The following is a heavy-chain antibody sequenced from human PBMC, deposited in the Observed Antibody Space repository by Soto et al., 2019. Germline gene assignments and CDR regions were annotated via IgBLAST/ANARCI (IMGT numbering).Heavy chain of an antibody. J-gene: IGHJ3*02. CDR2: IIPIFGTA. Sequence: QVQLVQSGAEVKKPGSSVKVSCKASGGTFSSYAISWVRQAPGQGREWMGEIIPIFGTANYAQKFQGRVTITADESTSTAYMELSSLRSEDTAVYYCARDIAGAARHDAFDIWGQGTMVTVSS. CDR1: GGTFSSYA. CDR3: ARDIAGAARHDAFDI. V-gene: IGHV1-69*01. D-gene: IGHD6-6*01.